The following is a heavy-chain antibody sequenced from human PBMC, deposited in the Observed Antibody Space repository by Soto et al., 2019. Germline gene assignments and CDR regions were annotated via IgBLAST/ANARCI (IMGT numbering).Heavy chain of an antibody. V-gene: IGHV1-18*01. CDR3: ARVRDYYDSSGYYVDY. CDR1: GYTFTSYG. J-gene: IGHJ4*02. D-gene: IGHD3-22*01. Sequence: QVQLVQSGAEVKKPGASVKVSCKASGYTFTSYGISWVRQAPGQGLEWMGWISAYNGNTNYAQKLQGRVTMTTDTSTSTAGMELRSLRSDDTAVYYCARVRDYYDSSGYYVDYWGQGTLVTVSS. CDR2: ISAYNGNT.